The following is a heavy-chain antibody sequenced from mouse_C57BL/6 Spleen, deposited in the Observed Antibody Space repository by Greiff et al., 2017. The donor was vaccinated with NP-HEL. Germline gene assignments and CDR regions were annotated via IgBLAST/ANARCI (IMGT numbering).Heavy chain of an antibody. J-gene: IGHJ3*01. CDR2: IYPGDGDT. Sequence: QVQLKQSGAELVKPGASVKISCKASGYAFSSYWMNWVKQRPGKGLEWIGQIYPGDGDTNYNGKFKGKATLTADKSSSTAYMQLSSLTSEDSAVYFCASHYRGCNYGCWFAYWGQGTLVTVSA. D-gene: IGHD2-1*01. CDR1: GYAFSSYW. CDR3: ASHYRGCNYGCWFAY. V-gene: IGHV1-80*01.